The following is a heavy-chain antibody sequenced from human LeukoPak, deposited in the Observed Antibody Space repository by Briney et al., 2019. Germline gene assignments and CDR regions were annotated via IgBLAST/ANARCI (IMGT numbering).Heavy chain of an antibody. CDR3: AKAPIKYSSSSFYMDV. D-gene: IGHD6-6*01. Sequence: GGSLRLSCAASGFTFDDYAMHWVRQAPGKGLEWVSLISWDGGSTYYADSVKGRFTISRDNSKNSLYLQMNSLRAEDTASYYCAKAPIKYSSSSFYMDVWGKGTTVTVSS. CDR2: ISWDGGST. J-gene: IGHJ6*03. CDR1: GFTFDDYA. V-gene: IGHV3-43D*03.